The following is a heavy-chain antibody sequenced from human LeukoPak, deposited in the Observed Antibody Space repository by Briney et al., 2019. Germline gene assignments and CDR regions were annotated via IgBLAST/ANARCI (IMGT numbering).Heavy chain of an antibody. CDR1: GGSISNNYYF. D-gene: IGHD6-19*01. CDR2: LYYSVTT. Sequence: SETLSLTCSVSGGSISNNYYFWGWSRQPPGQVLEWIGSLYYSVTTYYKPSLKSRVIISVDTSKNQFSLKLSSVTAADTAVYYCARLTSSPVAAFDYWGQGTLVTVYS. CDR3: ARLTSSPVAAFDY. V-gene: IGHV4-39*01. J-gene: IGHJ4*02.